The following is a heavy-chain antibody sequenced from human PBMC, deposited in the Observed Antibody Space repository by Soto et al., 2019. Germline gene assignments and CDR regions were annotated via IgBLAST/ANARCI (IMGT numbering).Heavy chain of an antibody. CDR1: GFTFTSYA. Sequence: GGSLRLSCASSGFTFTSYAMNWVRQAPGQGLEWVSTISYSGHTTYYADSVKGRFTISRDNSNNTLYLQMDSLRGEDTAVYYCAKGAPLLAAGTWWFDPWGQGTLVTVSS. J-gene: IGHJ5*02. CDR3: AKGAPLLAAGTWWFDP. V-gene: IGHV3-23*01. D-gene: IGHD6-13*01. CDR2: ISYSGHTT.